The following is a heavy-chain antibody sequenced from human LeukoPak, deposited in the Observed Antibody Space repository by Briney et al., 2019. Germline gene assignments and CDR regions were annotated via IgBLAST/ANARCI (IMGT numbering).Heavy chain of an antibody. Sequence: SETLSLTCTVSGGSISSGGYYWSWIRQPPGKEPEWIGCIYDSGKTKYSPPLQSRVTISSDTSKNEISLSLKSVTAADTAVYYCARQSPLRLGELSIYRDFGLWGQGTLVTVSP. CDR2: IYDSGKT. CDR1: GGSISSGGYY. V-gene: IGHV4-61*08. J-gene: IGHJ4*02. D-gene: IGHD3-16*02. CDR3: ARQSPLRLGELSIYRDFGL.